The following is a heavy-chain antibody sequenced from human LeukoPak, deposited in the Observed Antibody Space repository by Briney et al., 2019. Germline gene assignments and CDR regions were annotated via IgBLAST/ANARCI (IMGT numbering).Heavy chain of an antibody. J-gene: IGHJ4*02. Sequence: PSETLSLTCAVYGGSFSGYYWSWIRQPPGKGLEWIGEINHSGSTNYNPSLKSRVTISVDTSKNQFSLKLSSVTAADTAVYYCARDPHIVGSGWKGTYYFDYWGQGTLVTVSS. V-gene: IGHV4-34*01. D-gene: IGHD6-19*01. CDR3: ARDPHIVGSGWKGTYYFDY. CDR1: GGSFSGYY. CDR2: INHSGST.